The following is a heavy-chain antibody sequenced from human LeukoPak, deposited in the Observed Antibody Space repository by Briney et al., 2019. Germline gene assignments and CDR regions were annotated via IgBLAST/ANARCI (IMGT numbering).Heavy chain of an antibody. CDR3: ARDPNPFSGYSNR. J-gene: IGHJ5*02. V-gene: IGHV3-48*04. D-gene: IGHD2-15*01. Sequence: AGGSLRLSCATSGFTFSDYAMNWVRQTPGKGLEWISYISSSSSTIYYADSVKGRFTISRDNAKNSLYLQMNSLRAEDTAVYYCARDPNPFSGYSNRWGQGTLVTVSS. CDR2: ISSSSSTI. CDR1: GFTFSDYA.